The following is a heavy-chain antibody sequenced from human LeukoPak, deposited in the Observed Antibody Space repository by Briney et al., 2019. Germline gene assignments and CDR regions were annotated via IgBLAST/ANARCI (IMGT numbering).Heavy chain of an antibody. D-gene: IGHD1-14*01. J-gene: IGHJ6*03. CDR3: ARESEPAPNYHYYYYMDV. CDR1: GGSISSSSYY. V-gene: IGHV4-39*07. Sequence: SETLSLTCTVSGGSISSSSYYWGWIRQPPGKGLEWIGSIYYSGSTYYNPSLKSRVTISVDTSKNQFSLKLSSVTAADTAVYYCARESEPAPNYHYYYYMDVWGKGTTVTISS. CDR2: IYYSGST.